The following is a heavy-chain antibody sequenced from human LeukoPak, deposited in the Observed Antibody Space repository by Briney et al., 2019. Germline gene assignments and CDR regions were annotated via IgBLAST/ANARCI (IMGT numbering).Heavy chain of an antibody. CDR3: AKALALDYYDSSGYYLDY. V-gene: IGHV3-23*01. J-gene: IGHJ4*02. D-gene: IGHD3-22*01. CDR2: ISGSGGST. Sequence: GGSLRLSCAASGFPFSSYAMSWVRQAPGKGLEWVSAISGSGGSTYYADSVKGRFTISRDNSKNTLYLQMNSLRAEDTAVYYCAKALALDYYDSSGYYLDYWGQGTLVTVSS. CDR1: GFPFSSYA.